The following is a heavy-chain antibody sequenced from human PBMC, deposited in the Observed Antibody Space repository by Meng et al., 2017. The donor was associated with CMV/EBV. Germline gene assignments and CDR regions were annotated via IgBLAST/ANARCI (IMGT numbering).Heavy chain of an antibody. J-gene: IGHJ6*02. Sequence: SEPLSLTCTVSGCSISSSSYYWGGIRQPPGKGLEWIGSIDYSGGTYYNPSIKSRVTISVDTSKNQFSLKLSSVTAADTAVYYCARSSYYDSSGYYYLGGMDVWGQGTTVTVSS. D-gene: IGHD3-22*01. CDR2: IDYSGGT. CDR1: GCSISSSSYY. CDR3: ARSSYYDSSGYYYLGGMDV. V-gene: IGHV4-39*07.